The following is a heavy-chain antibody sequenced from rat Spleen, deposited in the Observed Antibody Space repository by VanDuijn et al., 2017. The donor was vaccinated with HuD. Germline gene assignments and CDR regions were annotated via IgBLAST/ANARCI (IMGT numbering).Heavy chain of an antibody. CDR1: GFTFSNYY. J-gene: IGHJ1*01. Sequence: EVQLVESGGGLVQPGRSMKLSCVALGFTFSNYYMAWVRQGPKKGLEWVASISYEGSSTYYGDSVKGRFTISRDNAKTTLYLQMDSLRSEDTATYYCARPGGYWYFDFWGPGTMVTVSS. V-gene: IGHV5-22*01. CDR2: ISYEGSST. CDR3: ARPGGYWYFDF. D-gene: IGHD1-11*01.